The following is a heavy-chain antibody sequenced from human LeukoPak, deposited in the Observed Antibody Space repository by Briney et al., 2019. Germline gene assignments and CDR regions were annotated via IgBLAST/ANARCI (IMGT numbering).Heavy chain of an antibody. CDR2: IYYSGST. J-gene: IGHJ4*02. Sequence: SETLSLTCTVSGGSISSYYWSWIRQPPGKGLEWIGYIYYSGSTYYNPSLKSRVTISVDTSKNQFSLKLSSVTAADTAVYYCARTPFTVTHFDYWGQGTLVTVSS. CDR1: GGSISSYY. CDR3: ARTPFTVTHFDY. D-gene: IGHD4-17*01. V-gene: IGHV4-59*06.